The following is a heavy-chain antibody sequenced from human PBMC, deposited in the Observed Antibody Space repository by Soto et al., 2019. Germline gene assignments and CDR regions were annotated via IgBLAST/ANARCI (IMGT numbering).Heavy chain of an antibody. J-gene: IGHJ4*02. D-gene: IGHD1-7*01. CDR2: IYRNGST. CDR3: ASRDQGTSVDY. V-gene: IGHV4-4*02. Sequence: QVQLQESGPGLVKPSGTLSLTCAVSGGSFTSNNWWTWVRQPPGQGLEWIGEIYRNGSTNYNPSLKTRVTISLAKSENQFALKVTSLTAADTAVYYCASRDQGTSVDYWGQGTLVTVSS. CDR1: GGSFTSNNW.